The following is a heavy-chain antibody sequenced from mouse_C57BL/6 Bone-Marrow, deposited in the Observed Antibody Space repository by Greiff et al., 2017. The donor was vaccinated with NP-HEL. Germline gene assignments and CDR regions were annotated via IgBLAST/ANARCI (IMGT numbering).Heavy chain of an antibody. CDR3: ARSPLYYSNPAWFAY. CDR1: GYTFTSYW. V-gene: IGHV1-69*01. CDR2: IDPSDSYT. D-gene: IGHD2-5*01. Sequence: QVQLKQPGAELVMPGASVKLSCKASGYTFTSYWMHWVKQRPGQGLEWIGEIDPSDSYTNYNQKFKGKSTLTVDKSSSTAYMQLSSLTSEDSAVYYCARSPLYYSNPAWFAYWGQGTLVTVSA. J-gene: IGHJ3*01.